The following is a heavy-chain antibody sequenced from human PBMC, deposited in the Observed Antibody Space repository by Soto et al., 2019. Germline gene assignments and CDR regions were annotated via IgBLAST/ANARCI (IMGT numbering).Heavy chain of an antibody. D-gene: IGHD3-22*01. V-gene: IGHV4-39*01. J-gene: IGHJ4*02. CDR3: ARITHDYYDSSGYSVYYFDY. Sequence: TSETLSLTCTFSGGSISSSSYYWGWIRQPPGKGLEWIGSIYYSGSTYYNPSLKSRVTISVDTSKNQFSLKLSSVTAADTAVYYCARITHDYYDSSGYSVYYFDYWGQGTLVTVSS. CDR2: IYYSGST. CDR1: GGSISSSSYY.